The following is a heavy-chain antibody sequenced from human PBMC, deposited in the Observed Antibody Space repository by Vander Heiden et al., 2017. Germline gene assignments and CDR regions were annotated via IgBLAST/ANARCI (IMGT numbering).Heavy chain of an antibody. CDR1: GGSIANYY. D-gene: IGHD2-2*01. CDR3: ARSDAYAEDY. V-gene: IGHV4-59*01. CDR2: IYYSGST. J-gene: IGHJ4*02. Sequence: ESCPGLVKPLDILSLICTVSGGSIANYYWSWIRQPPGKGLEWIGCIYYSGSTNYIPSLQSRVTMSVDMSKGQFSLKLSSVTAADTAVYYCARSDAYAEDYWGQGTLVTVSS.